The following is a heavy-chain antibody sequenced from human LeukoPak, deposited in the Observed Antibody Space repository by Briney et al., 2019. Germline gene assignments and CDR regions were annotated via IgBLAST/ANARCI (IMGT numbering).Heavy chain of an antibody. D-gene: IGHD3-22*01. CDR2: IYYSGST. CDR3: AHHYYDSSGPIPWFDP. V-gene: IGHV4-39*01. CDR1: GGSISGSSYY. J-gene: IGHJ5*02. Sequence: SETLSLTCTVSGGSISGSSYYWGWIRQPPGKGLEWIGSIYYSGSTYYNPSLKSRVTISVDTSKNQFSLKLSSVTAADTAVYYCAHHYYDSSGPIPWFDPWGQGTLVTVPS.